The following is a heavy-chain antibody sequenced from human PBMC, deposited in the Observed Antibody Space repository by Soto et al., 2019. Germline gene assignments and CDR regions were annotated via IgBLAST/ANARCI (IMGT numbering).Heavy chain of an antibody. D-gene: IGHD3-22*01. J-gene: IGHJ3*02. Sequence: ASVKVSCKASGGTFSSYSISWVRQAPGQGLEWMGGIIPIFGTANYAQKFQGRVTITADESTSTAYMELSSLRSEDTAVYYCARGRSGIVATFRDAFDIWGQGTMVTVSS. CDR2: IIPIFGTA. V-gene: IGHV1-69*13. CDR1: GGTFSSYS. CDR3: ARGRSGIVATFRDAFDI.